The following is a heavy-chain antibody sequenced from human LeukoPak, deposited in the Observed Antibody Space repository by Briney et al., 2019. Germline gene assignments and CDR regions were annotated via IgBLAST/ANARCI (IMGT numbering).Heavy chain of an antibody. V-gene: IGHV1-24*01. CDR1: GYTLTELS. CDR2: FDPEDGET. J-gene: IGHJ6*02. CDR3: ATDRRIAVAGTPYYYYGMDV. D-gene: IGHD6-19*01. Sequence: ASVKVSCKVSGYTLTELSMHWVRQAPGKGLEWMGGFDPEDGETIYAQKFQGRVTMTEDTSTDTAYMELSSLRSEDTAVYYCATDRRIAVAGTPYYYYGMDVWGQGTMVTVSS.